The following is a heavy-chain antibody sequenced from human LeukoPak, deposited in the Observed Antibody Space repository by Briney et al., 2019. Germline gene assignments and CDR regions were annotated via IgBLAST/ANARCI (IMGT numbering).Heavy chain of an antibody. CDR3: ARTMVRGYNWFDP. Sequence: PSETLSLTCTVSGDSISSGDYYWSWIRQPAGKGLEWIGRISSSGSTNYNPSLKSRVTISVDTSKNQFSLKLSSVTAADTAVYYCARTMVRGYNWFDPWGQGTLVTVSS. D-gene: IGHD3-10*01. J-gene: IGHJ5*02. CDR1: GDSISSGDYY. CDR2: ISSSGST. V-gene: IGHV4-61*02.